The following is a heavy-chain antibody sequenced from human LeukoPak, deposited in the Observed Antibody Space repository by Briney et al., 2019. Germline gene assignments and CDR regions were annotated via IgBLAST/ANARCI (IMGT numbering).Heavy chain of an antibody. CDR1: GYSVSNDW. CDR3: ARRGCNGGSCYGY. J-gene: IGHJ4*02. CDR2: IYPGDSDT. V-gene: IGHV5-51*01. Sequence: NSLKISGKSSGYSVSNDWIGWVRQMPTKGLENMGIIYPGDSDTRYSPSLQGQVTISADKSISTAYLQWSSLEASDTAMYYCARRGCNGGSCYGYWGQGTLVTVSS. D-gene: IGHD2-15*01.